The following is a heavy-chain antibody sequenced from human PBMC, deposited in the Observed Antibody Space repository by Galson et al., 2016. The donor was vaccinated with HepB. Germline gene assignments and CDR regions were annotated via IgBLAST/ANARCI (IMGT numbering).Heavy chain of an antibody. CDR1: GYTFPNYG. CDR3: ARVTVVVLRVGESQGWRDP. Sequence: SVKVSCKASGYTFPNYGITWVRQAPGQGLEWMGWIRTYTGYTNYAEKFQGRVTMTTDTSTSTAYMELRSLRPDDTAVYYCARVTVVVLRVGESQGWRDPWGQGTLVTVSS. J-gene: IGHJ5*02. V-gene: IGHV1-18*01. CDR2: IRTYTGYT. D-gene: IGHD3-16*01.